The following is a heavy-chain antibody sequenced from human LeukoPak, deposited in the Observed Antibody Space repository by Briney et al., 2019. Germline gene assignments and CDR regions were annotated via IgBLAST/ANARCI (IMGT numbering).Heavy chain of an antibody. J-gene: IGHJ5*02. CDR1: GYSITSYW. D-gene: IGHD5-18*01. CDR3: ARRPSVDTGMVPRVGFWFDP. Sequence: GALLKICSDAAGYSITSYWNCCVRQMPGKGLQWLGIINPGDSDTCYSPSFQGQVTISADKSNSPAYLKWSSMKASDTAFYHCARRPSVDTGMVPRVGFWFDPWGQGTMVTVSS. V-gene: IGHV5-51*01. CDR2: INPGDSDT.